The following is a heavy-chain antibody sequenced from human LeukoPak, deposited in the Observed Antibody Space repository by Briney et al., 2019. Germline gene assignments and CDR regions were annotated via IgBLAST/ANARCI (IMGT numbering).Heavy chain of an antibody. Sequence: GASVKVSCKASGYTFTGYYMHWVRQAPGQGLEWMGWINPNSGGTNYAQKFQGRVTMTWDTSISTAYMDLSRLRSDDTAVYYCAKVVHGTVAFDIWGQGTLVTVSS. CDR2: INPNSGGT. CDR1: GYTFTGYY. CDR3: AKVVHGTVAFDI. J-gene: IGHJ3*02. V-gene: IGHV1-2*02. D-gene: IGHD2-2*01.